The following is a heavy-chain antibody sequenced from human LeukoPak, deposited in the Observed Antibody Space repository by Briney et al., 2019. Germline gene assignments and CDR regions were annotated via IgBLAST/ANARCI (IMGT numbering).Heavy chain of an antibody. CDR3: ARLGIVPAATGYMDV. J-gene: IGHJ6*03. CDR2: IYPGDSDT. CDR1: GYTFSTYW. D-gene: IGHD2-2*01. Sequence: GEPLNISGKGSGYTFSTYWIGWLRQLPGKGLEWMGIIYPGDSDTSYSPSFQGQVTISADKSLSTAYLQWSSLKASDTAMYYCARLGIVPAATGYMDVWGKGTTVTVSS. V-gene: IGHV5-51*01.